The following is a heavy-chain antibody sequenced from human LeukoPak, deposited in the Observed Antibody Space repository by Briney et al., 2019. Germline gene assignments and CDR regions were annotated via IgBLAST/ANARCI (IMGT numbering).Heavy chain of an antibody. V-gene: IGHV1-8*01. Sequence: ASVKVSCKASGYTFSSYDINWVRQATGQGLEWMRWMNPNSGNTGYVQKFQGRVIMTRDTSISTAYMELNSLRAEDTAVYYCARARGYSYGSYLDYWGQGTLVTVSS. CDR2: MNPNSGNT. J-gene: IGHJ4*02. CDR1: GYTFSSYD. D-gene: IGHD5-18*01. CDR3: ARARGYSYGSYLDY.